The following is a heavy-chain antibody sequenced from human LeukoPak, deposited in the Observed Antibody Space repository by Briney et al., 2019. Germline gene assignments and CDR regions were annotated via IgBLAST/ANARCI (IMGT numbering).Heavy chain of an antibody. J-gene: IGHJ4*02. CDR2: IYYSGGT. CDR3: AMMDTAMVFDY. D-gene: IGHD5-18*01. V-gene: IGHV4-31*03. CDR1: GGSISSGGYY. Sequence: SETLSLTCTVSGGSISSGGYYWSWIRQHPGKGLEWIGYIYYSGGTYYNPSLKSRVTISVDTSKNQFSLKLSSVTAADTAVYYCAMMDTAMVFDYWGQGTLVTVSS.